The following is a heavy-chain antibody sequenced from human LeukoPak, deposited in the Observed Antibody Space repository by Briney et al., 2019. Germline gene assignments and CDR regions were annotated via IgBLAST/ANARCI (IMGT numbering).Heavy chain of an antibody. CDR1: GFTFDDYA. CDR2: ISWNSGSI. CDR3: ARSEAFSQLLYDY. D-gene: IGHD2-2*02. V-gene: IGHV3-9*01. J-gene: IGHJ4*02. Sequence: PGRSLRLSCAASGFTFDDYAMHWVRQAPGKGLEWVSGISWNSGSIGYADSVKGRFTISRDNSKNTLYLQMNSLRAEDTAVYYCARSEAFSQLLYDYWGQGTLVTVSS.